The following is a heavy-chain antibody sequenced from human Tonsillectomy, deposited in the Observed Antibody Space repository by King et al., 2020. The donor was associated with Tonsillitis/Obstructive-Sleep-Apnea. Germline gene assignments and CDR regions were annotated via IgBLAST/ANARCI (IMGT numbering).Heavy chain of an antibody. Sequence: VQLQESGPGLVKPSETLSLTCTVSGGSISSDYWSWIRQPPGKGLEWIGFIDYSGSTNYNPSLKSRVTISVDTSKNQFSLRLSSVTAADTAVYYCAREGAVMNAFDIWGQGTMVTVSS. CDR3: AREGAVMNAFDI. CDR1: GGSISSDY. D-gene: IGHD2-8*01. CDR2: IDYSGST. J-gene: IGHJ3*02. V-gene: IGHV4-59*01.